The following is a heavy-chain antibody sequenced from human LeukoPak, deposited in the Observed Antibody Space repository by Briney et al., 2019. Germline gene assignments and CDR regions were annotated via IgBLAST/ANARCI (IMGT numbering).Heavy chain of an antibody. CDR2: TYPYDSDT. V-gene: IGHV5-51*01. Sequence: GESLKISCKGSGYNFANTWIGWVRQMPGKGLEWMGITYPYDSDTRYSPSFQGQVTFSADKSISTAYLQWSSLKASDTAMYYCARGFYYEDYWGQGTLVTVSS. D-gene: IGHD3-22*01. CDR1: GYNFANTW. CDR3: ARGFYYEDY. J-gene: IGHJ4*02.